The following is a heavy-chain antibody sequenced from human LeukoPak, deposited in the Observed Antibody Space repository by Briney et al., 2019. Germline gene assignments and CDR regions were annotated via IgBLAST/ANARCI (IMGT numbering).Heavy chain of an antibody. V-gene: IGHV3-7*01. CDR3: ARAGRTTGTHYHYYYGMDV. CDR1: GFTFSSYW. CDR2: IKQDGSEK. Sequence: GGSLRLSCAASGFTFSSYWMSWVRQAPGKGLEWVANIKQDGSEKYYVDSVKGRFTISRDNAKNSLYLQMNSLRAEDTAVYYCARAGRTTGTHYHYYYGMDVWGQGTTVTVSS. D-gene: IGHD1-1*01. J-gene: IGHJ6*02.